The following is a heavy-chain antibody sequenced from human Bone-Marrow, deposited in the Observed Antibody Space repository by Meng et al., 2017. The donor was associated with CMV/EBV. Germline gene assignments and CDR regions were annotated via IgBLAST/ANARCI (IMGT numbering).Heavy chain of an antibody. CDR1: AYSFTRCW. Sequence: CKAFAYSFTRCWIGWVRQTPVNGLEWMGIIYPGDSDTAYSPSFQGRVTISADKSINTAYLQLTSLHASDSAMYYCARGGTATVGFDTWAQGSLVTVSS. CDR3: ARGGTATVGFDT. V-gene: IGHV5-51*01. CDR2: IYPGDSDT. D-gene: IGHD1-26*01. J-gene: IGHJ5*02.